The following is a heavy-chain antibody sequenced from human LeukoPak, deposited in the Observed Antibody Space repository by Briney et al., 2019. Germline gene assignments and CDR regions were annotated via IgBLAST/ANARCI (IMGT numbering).Heavy chain of an antibody. CDR1: GGSIGSGNSY. D-gene: IGHD3-10*01. Sequence: SETLSLTCTVSGGSIGSGNSYWSWIRQPPGKGLEWVGSINYSGNTYYNPSLKSRVTISVDTSKNQFSLKLSSVTAADTAVYYCARGITMVRGVIRNNLIFDYWGQGTLVTVSS. J-gene: IGHJ4*02. V-gene: IGHV4-30-4*01. CDR3: ARGITMVRGVIRNNLIFDY. CDR2: INYSGNT.